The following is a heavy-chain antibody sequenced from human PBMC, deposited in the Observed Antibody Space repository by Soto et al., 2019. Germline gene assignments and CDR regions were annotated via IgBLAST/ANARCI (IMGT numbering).Heavy chain of an antibody. Sequence: ASVKVSCKASGYSFTSLDINGVRQTAGQGLEWMGWMQPSTGSTGYAQKFQGRVTMTRDTSINTAYMELTTLTSDDTAFYYCARGVSAGVDYCGQRTLVTVCS. J-gene: IGHJ4*02. CDR1: GYSFTSLD. D-gene: IGHD1-26*01. CDR2: MQPSTGST. CDR3: ARGVSAGVDY. V-gene: IGHV1-8*01.